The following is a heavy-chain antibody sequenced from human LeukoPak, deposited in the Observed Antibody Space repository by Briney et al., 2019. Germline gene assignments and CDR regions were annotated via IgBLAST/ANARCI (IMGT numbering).Heavy chain of an antibody. V-gene: IGHV3-21*01. CDR3: ARVSFAAGGYFEY. Sequence: GGSLRLSCAASGFTFTTYSMNWVRQAPGKGLEWVSSISSTSSYIYYADSLKGRFTISRDNAKNSLYLQMNSLRAEDTAVYYCARVSFAAGGYFEYWGQGTLVTVSS. D-gene: IGHD6-13*01. J-gene: IGHJ4*02. CDR2: ISSTSSYI. CDR1: GFTFTTYS.